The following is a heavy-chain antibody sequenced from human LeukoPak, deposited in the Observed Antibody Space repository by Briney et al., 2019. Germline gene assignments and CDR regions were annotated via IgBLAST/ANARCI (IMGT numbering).Heavy chain of an antibody. CDR1: GGTFSSYA. D-gene: IGHD5-12*01. CDR2: ISAYNGNT. J-gene: IGHJ4*02. CDR3: ARVRNSGFRYVDS. V-gene: IGHV1-18*01. Sequence: ASVKVSCKASGGTFSSYAISWVRQAPGQGLEWVGWISAYNGNTNYAQKLQGRVTMTTDTSTSTAYMDLRSLRSDDTAVYYCARVRNSGFRYVDSWGQGTLVTVSS.